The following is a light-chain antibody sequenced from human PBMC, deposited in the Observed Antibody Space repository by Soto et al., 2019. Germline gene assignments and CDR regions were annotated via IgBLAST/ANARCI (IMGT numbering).Light chain of an antibody. V-gene: IGKV1-5*01. CDR3: QHYDTYSLWT. CDR2: DAS. Sequence: DIQMTPSPSTLSASVGDRVTITCRASQSIGTSLAWYQQRPGKAPNLLIYDASSLGSGAPSRFSGSGSGTEFTLTISCLQPDDFATYYCQHYDTYSLWTFGQGTKVDIK. J-gene: IGKJ1*01. CDR1: QSIGTS.